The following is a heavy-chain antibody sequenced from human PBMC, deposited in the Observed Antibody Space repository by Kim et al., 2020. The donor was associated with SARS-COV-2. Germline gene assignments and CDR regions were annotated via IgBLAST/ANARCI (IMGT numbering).Heavy chain of an antibody. J-gene: IGHJ4*02. Sequence: SETLSLTCTVSGGSISSYYWIWIRQPPGKGLEWIGYIYYSGSTNYNPSLKSRVTISVDTSKNQFSLKLSSVTVADTAVYYCARHKSSGSYYFDYWGQGTLVAVSS. CDR2: IYYSGST. CDR3: ARHKSSGSYYFDY. V-gene: IGHV4-59*08. D-gene: IGHD1-26*01. CDR1: GGSISSYY.